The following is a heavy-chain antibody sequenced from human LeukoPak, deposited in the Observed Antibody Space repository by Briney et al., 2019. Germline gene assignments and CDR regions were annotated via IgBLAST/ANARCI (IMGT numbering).Heavy chain of an antibody. CDR2: ISSEGKTT. CDR3: AREGADEKYYYDSSGLNY. D-gene: IGHD3-22*01. V-gene: IGHV3-64*04. CDR1: GFIFSPYA. Sequence: GGSLRLSCSASGFIFSPYAMHWVRQAPGKGLEYVSSISSEGKTTYYADSVKGRFTISRDNSKNTLYLQMNSLRAEDTAVYYCAREGADEKYYYDSSGLNYWGQGTLVTVSS. J-gene: IGHJ4*02.